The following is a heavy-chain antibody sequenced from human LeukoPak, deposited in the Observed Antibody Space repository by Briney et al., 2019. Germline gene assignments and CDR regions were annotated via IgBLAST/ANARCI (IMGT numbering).Heavy chain of an antibody. V-gene: IGHV3-64D*09. D-gene: IGHD1-26*01. CDR3: VKVSRSYAYFDY. CDR2: ISFNGGNS. CDR1: GFTFSSYA. J-gene: IGHJ4*02. Sequence: PGGSLRLSCAPYGFTFSSYAKHWLRQAPGKGLEYVSSISFNGGNSYYADSVKGRFTISRDNSKNTLDLEMSSLRAEDTAVYYCVKVSRSYAYFDYWGQGTLVTVSS.